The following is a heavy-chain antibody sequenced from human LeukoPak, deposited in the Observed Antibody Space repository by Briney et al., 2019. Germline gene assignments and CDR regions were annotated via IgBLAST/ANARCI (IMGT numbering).Heavy chain of an antibody. CDR2: ISWNSGSI. Sequence: GGSLRLSCAASGFTFDDYAMHWVRQAPGKGLEWVSGISWNSGSIGYADSVKGRFTISRDNAKNSLYLQMNSLRAEDTALYYCAKGVEVAVAGPPFDYWGQGTLVTVSS. D-gene: IGHD6-19*01. V-gene: IGHV3-9*01. CDR1: GFTFDDYA. CDR3: AKGVEVAVAGPPFDY. J-gene: IGHJ4*02.